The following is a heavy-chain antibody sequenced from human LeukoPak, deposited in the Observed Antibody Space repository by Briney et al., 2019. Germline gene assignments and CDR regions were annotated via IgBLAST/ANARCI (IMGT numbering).Heavy chain of an antibody. CDR2: ISYDGSNK. CDR1: GFTFSSYA. CDR3: ARDRALPGHSSGRAYYYYYDMDV. V-gene: IGHV3-30-3*01. J-gene: IGHJ6*02. Sequence: GGSLRLSCAASGFTFSSYAMHWVRQAPGKGLEWVAVISYDGSNKYYADSVKGRFTISRDDAKNSLYLQMNSLRAEDTAVYYCARDRALPGHSSGRAYYYYYDMDVWGQGTTVTVSS. D-gene: IGHD6-19*01.